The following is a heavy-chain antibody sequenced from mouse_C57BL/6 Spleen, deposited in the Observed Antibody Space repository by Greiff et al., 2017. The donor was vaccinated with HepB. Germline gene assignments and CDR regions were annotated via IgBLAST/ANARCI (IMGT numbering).Heavy chain of an antibody. CDR2: INPYNGGT. V-gene: IGHV1-19*01. J-gene: IGHJ4*01. CDR1: GYTFTDYY. CDR3: AREFITTMDY. D-gene: IGHD1-1*01. Sequence: EVKLVESGPVLVKPGASVKMSCKASGYTFTDYYMNWVKQSHGKSLEWIGVINPYNGGTSYNQKFKGKATLTVDKSSSTAYMELNSLTSEDSAVYYCAREFITTMDYWGQGTSVTVSS.